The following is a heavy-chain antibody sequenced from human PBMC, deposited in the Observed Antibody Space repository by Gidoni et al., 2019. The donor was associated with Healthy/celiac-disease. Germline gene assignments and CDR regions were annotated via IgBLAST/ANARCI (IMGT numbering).Heavy chain of an antibody. Sequence: QVQLQESGPGLVKPSETLSLTCTVSGGSICSYYWSWIRQPPGKGLEWIGYIYYSGSTNYNPSLKSRVTISVDTSKNQFSLKLSSVTAADTAVYYCARGTNYYGSGSYHYYFDYWGQGTLVTVSS. J-gene: IGHJ4*02. D-gene: IGHD3-10*01. CDR1: GGSICSYY. CDR3: ARGTNYYGSGSYHYYFDY. V-gene: IGHV4-59*01. CDR2: IYYSGST.